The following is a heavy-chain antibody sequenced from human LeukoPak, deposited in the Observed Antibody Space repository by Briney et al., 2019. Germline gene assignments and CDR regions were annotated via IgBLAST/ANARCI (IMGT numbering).Heavy chain of an antibody. V-gene: IGHV3-30*18. Sequence: QTGGSLRLSCAASGFTFSSYGMHWVRQAPGKGLEWVAVISYDGSNKYYADSVKGRFTISRDNSKNTLYLQMNSPRAEDTAVYYCAKDTKLAYDYWGQGTLVTVSS. CDR2: ISYDGSNK. CDR1: GFTFSSYG. D-gene: IGHD6-13*01. CDR3: AKDTKLAYDY. J-gene: IGHJ4*02.